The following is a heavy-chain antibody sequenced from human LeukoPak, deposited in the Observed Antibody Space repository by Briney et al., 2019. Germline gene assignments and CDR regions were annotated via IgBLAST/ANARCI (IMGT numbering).Heavy chain of an antibody. CDR3: VGHSDY. J-gene: IGHJ4*02. D-gene: IGHD3-16*01. V-gene: IGHV3-23*01. Sequence: GGSLRLSCAASGFTFRSYGMSWVRQAPGKGLQWVSTMSATGSDIHHADSVKGRFTISRDNSKNTLYLQMNSLRAEDTAVYYCVGHSDYWGQGTLVTVSS. CDR1: GFTFRSYG. CDR2: MSATGSDI.